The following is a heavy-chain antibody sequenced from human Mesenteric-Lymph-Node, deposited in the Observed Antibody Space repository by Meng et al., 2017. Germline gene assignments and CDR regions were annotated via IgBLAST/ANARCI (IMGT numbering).Heavy chain of an antibody. D-gene: IGHD3-22*01. CDR3: ASSDYYRSDY. Sequence: QVQLDESRPRLVKPSDTLSLTCAVSGGINIRRDWWSWVRQPPGKGLEGIVETSHSGSTNYSPSLKSRITISLGKSKNQLSLKLNSVAAADAAVYYCASSDYYRSDYWGQGTLVTVSS. CDR1: GGINIRRDW. J-gene: IGHJ4*02. V-gene: IGHV4-4*02. CDR2: TSHSGST.